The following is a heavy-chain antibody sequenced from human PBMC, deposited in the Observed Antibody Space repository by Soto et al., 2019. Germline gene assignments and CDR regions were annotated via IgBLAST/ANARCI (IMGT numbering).Heavy chain of an antibody. V-gene: IGHV3-30*18. J-gene: IGHJ5*02. CDR1: GFTFSSYG. Sequence: GGSLRLSCAASGFTFSSYGMHWVRQAPGKGLEWVAVISYDGSNKYYADSVKGRFTISRDNSKNTLYLQMNSLRAEDTAVYYCAKPWAHSSDNYNWFDPWGQGTLVTVSS. D-gene: IGHD3-22*01. CDR3: AKPWAHSSDNYNWFDP. CDR2: ISYDGSNK.